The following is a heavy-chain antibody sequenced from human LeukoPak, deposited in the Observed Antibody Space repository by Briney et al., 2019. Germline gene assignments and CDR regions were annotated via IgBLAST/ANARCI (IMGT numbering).Heavy chain of an antibody. Sequence: KTGGSLILSCEAAGITISNAWMSLLRQAPGKGLEWVGRIKSKTDGGTTDHAAPVNGRFTISRDDSKNTLYLQMNSLIIEDTAVYYCTTRPDWGQGTLVIVSS. V-gene: IGHV3-15*01. CDR3: TTRPD. CDR1: GITISNAW. CDR2: IKSKTDGGTT. J-gene: IGHJ4*02.